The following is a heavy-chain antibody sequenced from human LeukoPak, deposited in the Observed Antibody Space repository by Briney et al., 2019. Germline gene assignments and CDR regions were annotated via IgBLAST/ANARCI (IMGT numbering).Heavy chain of an antibody. V-gene: IGHV3-30*18. J-gene: IGHJ3*02. CDR1: GFTFSSYG. D-gene: IGHD5-18*01. Sequence: GGSLRLSCAASGFTFSSYGMHWVRQAPGKGLEWVAVISFDVGTKHYADSVKGRFTLSRDNSENTLYLQMDSLRAEDTAVYYCAKDPGYTYGSGGLDIWGLGTLVTVSS. CDR3: AKDPGYTYGSGGLDI. CDR2: ISFDVGTK.